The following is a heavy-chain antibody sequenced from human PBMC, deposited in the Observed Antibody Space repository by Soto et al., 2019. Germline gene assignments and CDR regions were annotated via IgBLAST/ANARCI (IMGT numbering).Heavy chain of an antibody. J-gene: IGHJ5*02. CDR1: GYTLTGYY. V-gene: IGHV1-2*02. CDR3: ARSSGGNFGIIIEGSNWFDP. D-gene: IGHD3-3*01. CDR2: INPNSGDT. Sequence: ASVKVSCKASGYTLTGYYMHWVRQAPGQGLEWMGWINPNSGDTNYAQKFQGRITMTRDTSRSTVYMELRSLRSDDTAIYYCARSSGGNFGIIIEGSNWFDPWGQGTLVTVSS.